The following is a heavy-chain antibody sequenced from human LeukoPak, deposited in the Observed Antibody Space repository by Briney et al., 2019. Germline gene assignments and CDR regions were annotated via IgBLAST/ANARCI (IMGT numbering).Heavy chain of an antibody. CDR1: GDSVSNSSSA. CDR2: TYYRSKWYS. CDR3: ARGYSFDS. Sequence: SQTLSLTCAISGDSVSNSSSAWNWIRQSPRRGLEWLGRTYYRSKWYSDYAESVKSRITINPDTSKNQFSLQLNSVTADDTAVYYCARGYSFDSWGQGTLVTVSS. V-gene: IGHV6-1*01. J-gene: IGHJ4*02. D-gene: IGHD2-15*01.